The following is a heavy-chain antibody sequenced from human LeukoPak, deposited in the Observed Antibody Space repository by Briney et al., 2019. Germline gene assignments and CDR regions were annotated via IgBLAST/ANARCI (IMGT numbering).Heavy chain of an antibody. CDR2: ISYDGSNK. CDR1: GFTFSSYG. V-gene: IGHV3-30*18. D-gene: IGHD2-2*01. J-gene: IGHJ4*02. Sequence: GGSLRLSCAASGFTFSSYGMHWVRKAPGKGLEWVAVISYDGSNKYYADSVKGRFTISRDNSKNTLYLQMNSLRAEDTAVYYCAKAVGYCSSTSCLGPDYWGQGTLVTVSS. CDR3: AKAVGYCSSTSCLGPDY.